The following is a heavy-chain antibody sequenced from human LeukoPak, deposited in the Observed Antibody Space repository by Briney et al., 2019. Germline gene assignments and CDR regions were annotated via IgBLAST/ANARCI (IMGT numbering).Heavy chain of an antibody. CDR3: ARWGVRFLEWFTFDY. CDR2: IKQDGSEK. Sequence: GGSLRLSCAASGFTFSSYWMSWVRQAPGKGLEWVANIKQDGSEKYYVDSVKGRFTISRDNAKNSLYLQMNSLRAEDTAVYYCARWGVRFLEWFTFDYWGQGTLVTVSS. CDR1: GFTFSSYW. V-gene: IGHV3-7*01. D-gene: IGHD3-3*01. J-gene: IGHJ4*02.